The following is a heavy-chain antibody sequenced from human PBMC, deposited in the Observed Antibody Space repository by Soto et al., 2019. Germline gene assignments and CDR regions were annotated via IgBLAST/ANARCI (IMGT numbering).Heavy chain of an antibody. Sequence: SETLSLTCSVSGGSVSDKTYYWSWNRQPPGKRLEWIGYVYYSGTTNYNPSLKSRVTISVDLSKNQFSLRLSSVTTADTALYYCARTTAVPNSLRSRYFFDYWGQGTLVTVSS. CDR3: ARTTAVPNSLRSRYFFDY. CDR2: VYYSGTT. CDR1: GGSVSDKTYY. J-gene: IGHJ4*02. V-gene: IGHV4-61*01. D-gene: IGHD4-17*01.